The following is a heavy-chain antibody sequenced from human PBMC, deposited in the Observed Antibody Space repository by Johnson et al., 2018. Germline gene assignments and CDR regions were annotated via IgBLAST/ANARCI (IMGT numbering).Heavy chain of an antibody. CDR2: IHHSGST. CDR3: ARVDYGMDV. Sequence: QVRLQESGPGLVKPSETLSLTCSVSGGSTSSFYWSWIRQSPGKGLQWIGYIHHSGSTNYNPSLKSRLSMSVDTSTNQFSLKLNSVTAADTAVYYCARVDYGMDVWGQGTTVTVSS. V-gene: IGHV4-59*01. CDR1: GGSTSSFY. J-gene: IGHJ6*02.